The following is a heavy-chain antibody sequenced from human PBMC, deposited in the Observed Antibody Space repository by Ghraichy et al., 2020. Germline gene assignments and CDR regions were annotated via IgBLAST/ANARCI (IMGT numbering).Heavy chain of an antibody. V-gene: IGHV3-74*01. CDR1: GFTFSTYW. CDR3: ARSPTTLGLDP. J-gene: IGHJ5*02. CDR2: ISNSGSIT. Sequence: GGSLRLSCAASGFTFSTYWMHWVRQAPGKGPVWVSRISNSGSITNYADSVKGRFTNSRDNAKNTLYLQMNSLRAEDTAVYYCARSPTTLGLDPWGQGTLVTVSS. D-gene: IGHD4-23*01.